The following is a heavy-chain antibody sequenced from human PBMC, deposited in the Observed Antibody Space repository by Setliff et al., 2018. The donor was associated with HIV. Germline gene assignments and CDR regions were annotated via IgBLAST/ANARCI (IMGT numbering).Heavy chain of an antibody. CDR2: MHNSGST. V-gene: IGHV4-39*07. CDR3: AREDPRVSASHFDY. J-gene: IGHJ4*02. Sequence: PSETLSLTCTVSGGSISSGSYYWGWIRQPPGKGLEWIGSMHNSGSTYYNPSVKSRVTISVDTSKNQFSLKLTSMTAADTAVYYCAREDPRVSASHFDYWGQGILVTVSS. D-gene: IGHD2-8*01. CDR1: GGSISSGSYY.